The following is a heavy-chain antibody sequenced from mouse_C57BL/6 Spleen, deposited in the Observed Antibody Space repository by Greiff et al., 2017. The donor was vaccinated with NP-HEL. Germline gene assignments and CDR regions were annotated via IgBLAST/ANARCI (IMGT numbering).Heavy chain of an antibody. Sequence: VQLQQSGPELVKPGASVKISCKASGYTFTDYYMNWVKQSHGKSLEWIGDINPNNGGTSYNQKFKGKATLTVDKSSSTAYMELRSLTSEDSAVYYCADGNPYYYAMDYWGQGTSVTVSS. D-gene: IGHD2-1*01. CDR2: INPNNGGT. V-gene: IGHV1-26*01. J-gene: IGHJ4*01. CDR3: ADGNPYYYAMDY. CDR1: GYTFTDYY.